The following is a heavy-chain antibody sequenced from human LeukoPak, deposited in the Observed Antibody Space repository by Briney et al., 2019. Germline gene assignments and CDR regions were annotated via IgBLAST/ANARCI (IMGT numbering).Heavy chain of an antibody. Sequence: GGSLRLSCAASGLSFSNYWMSWVRQAPGKGLEWVANIKQDGGEKNYVDSVKGRFTISRDNAKNSLYLQMNSQRAEDTAVYYCARDKESAIGLYYYYGMDVWGQGTTVTVSS. D-gene: IGHD2-21*01. J-gene: IGHJ6*02. V-gene: IGHV3-7*01. CDR1: GLSFSNYW. CDR2: IKQDGGEK. CDR3: ARDKESAIGLYYYYGMDV.